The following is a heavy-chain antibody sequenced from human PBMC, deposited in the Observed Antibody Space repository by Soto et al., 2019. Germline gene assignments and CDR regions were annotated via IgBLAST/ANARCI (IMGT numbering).Heavy chain of an antibody. CDR3: ATWHEREHAYDV. V-gene: IGHV3-53*01. J-gene: IGHJ3*01. CDR2: LYDVDGS. D-gene: IGHD1-1*01. CDR1: GLTVSGKKY. Sequence: PGGSLRLSCAAFGLTVSGKKYVAWVRQAAGRGQEWVSALYDVDGSFYADPVKGRFTTSSDSSKTTAYLQMYCLGPDGTAVYYCATWHEREHAYDVWGQGTTVTVSS.